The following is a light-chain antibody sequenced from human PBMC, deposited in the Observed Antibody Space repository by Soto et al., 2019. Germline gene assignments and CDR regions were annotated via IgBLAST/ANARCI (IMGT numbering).Light chain of an antibody. CDR2: EGS. CDR1: SSDVGSYNL. J-gene: IGLJ2*01. V-gene: IGLV2-23*01. Sequence: QSALTQPASVSGSLGQSITISCTGTSSDVGSYNLVSWYQQHPGKAPKLMIYEGSKRPSGVSNRFSGSKSGNTASLTISGLQAEDEADYYCCSYAGSSTPHVVFGGGTNLTVL. CDR3: CSYAGSSTPHVV.